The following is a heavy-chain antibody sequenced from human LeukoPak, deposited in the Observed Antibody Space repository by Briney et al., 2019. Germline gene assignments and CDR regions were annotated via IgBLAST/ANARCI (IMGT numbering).Heavy chain of an antibody. CDR3: ARDGKDIVVVPADIGDY. Sequence: GGSLRLSCAASGFTFSSYSMNWVRQAPGKGLEWVSSISSSSSYVYYADSVKGRFTISRDNAKNSLYLQMNSLRDEDTAVYYCARDGKDIVVVPADIGDYWGQGTLVTVSS. V-gene: IGHV3-21*01. CDR1: GFTFSSYS. D-gene: IGHD2-2*01. CDR2: ISSSSSYV. J-gene: IGHJ4*02.